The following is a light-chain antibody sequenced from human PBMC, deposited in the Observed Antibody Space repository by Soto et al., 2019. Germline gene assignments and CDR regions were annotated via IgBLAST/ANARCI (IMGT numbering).Light chain of an antibody. CDR2: EVT. CDR3: SSYTSSTSWV. Sequence: QSALAQPSSVSGSPGQSITISCTGTSTDVGGYNYVSWYQHHSGKAPKLLIYEVTNRPSGISDRFSGSKSVNTASLTISGLQVEDEADYYCSSYTSSTSWVFGGGTKVTVL. J-gene: IGLJ3*02. CDR1: STDVGGYNY. V-gene: IGLV2-14*01.